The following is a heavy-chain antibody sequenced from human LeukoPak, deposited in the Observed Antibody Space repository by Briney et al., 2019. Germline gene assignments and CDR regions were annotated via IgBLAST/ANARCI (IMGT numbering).Heavy chain of an antibody. J-gene: IGHJ4*02. V-gene: IGHV5-51*01. Sequence: GESLKISCKGSGYGFTSYWIGWVRQMPGKGLEWMGIIYPGDSDTRYSPSFQGQVTISADKSISTAYLQWSSLRASDTAMYYCARRAPIAATSSYFDYWGQGTLVTVSS. CDR2: IYPGDSDT. CDR1: GYGFTSYW. D-gene: IGHD6-25*01. CDR3: ARRAPIAATSSYFDY.